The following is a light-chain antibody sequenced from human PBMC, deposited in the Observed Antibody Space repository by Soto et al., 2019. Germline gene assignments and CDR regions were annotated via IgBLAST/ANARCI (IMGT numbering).Light chain of an antibody. Sequence: EIVLTQSPGTLSLSPGESATLSCRASQSVGRNYLAWFQHKPDQAPRLLIYDASNRATGVPDRFSGSGSGTDFTLSVTRLEPEDFATYYCQQSYSMPGTFGQGTKVDIK. CDR3: QQSYSMPGT. CDR1: QSVGRNY. V-gene: IGKV3D-20*02. CDR2: DAS. J-gene: IGKJ1*01.